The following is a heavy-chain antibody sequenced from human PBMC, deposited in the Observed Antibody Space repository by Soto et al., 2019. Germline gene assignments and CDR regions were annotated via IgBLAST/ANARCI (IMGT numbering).Heavy chain of an antibody. CDR3: AAEADRGDYYYYYGMDV. V-gene: IGHV1-58*01. J-gene: IGHJ6*02. CDR2: IVVGSGNT. Sequence: QMQLVQSGPEVKKPGTSVKVSCKASGFTFTSSAVQWVRQARGQRLEWIGWIVVGSGNTNYAQKFQERVTITRDMSTSTAYMELSSLRSEDTAVYYCAAEADRGDYYYYYGMDVWGQGTTVTVSS. D-gene: IGHD3-10*01. CDR1: GFTFTSSA.